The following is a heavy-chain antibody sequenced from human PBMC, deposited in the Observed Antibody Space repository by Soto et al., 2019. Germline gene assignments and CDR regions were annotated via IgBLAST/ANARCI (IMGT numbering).Heavy chain of an antibody. Sequence: QVQLVESGGGVVQPGRSLRLSCAASGFTFSSYGMHWVRQAPGKGLEWVAVIWYDGSNKYYADSVKGRFTISRNNSKNTLYLQMNSLRDEDTAVYYCAREGINGTTEDWFDPWGQGTLVTVSS. J-gene: IGHJ5*02. V-gene: IGHV3-33*01. D-gene: IGHD1-7*01. CDR2: IWYDGSNK. CDR1: GFTFSSYG. CDR3: AREGINGTTEDWFDP.